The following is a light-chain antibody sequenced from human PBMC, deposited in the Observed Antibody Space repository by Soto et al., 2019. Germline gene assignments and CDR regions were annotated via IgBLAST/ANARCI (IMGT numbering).Light chain of an antibody. CDR3: GTWDTSLSAVV. V-gene: IGLV1-51*01. CDR2: DNN. CDR1: SSNIGKNY. J-gene: IGLJ2*01. Sequence: QSVLTQPPSVSAAPGQKVTISCSGSSSNIGKNYVSWYQRLTGTAPKLLIYDNNERSSGIPDRFSGSKSGTSATLGIAGLQTGDEADYYCGTWDTSLSAVVFGGGTKLTVL.